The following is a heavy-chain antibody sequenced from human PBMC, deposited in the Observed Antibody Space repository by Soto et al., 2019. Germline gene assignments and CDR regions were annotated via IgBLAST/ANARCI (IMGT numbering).Heavy chain of an antibody. Sequence: SETLSLTCSVSGGSISSRTFWWAWIRQPPGKGLEWIGDMYYSGSSYSSPSLKSRVTLSVDTSKNQLSLNLNSVTAADTAVYYCARHPKDDYHYGGSGIFDYRGQGTLVIVCS. J-gene: IGHJ4*02. CDR1: GGSISSRTFW. CDR2: MYYSGSS. D-gene: IGHD5-12*01. CDR3: ARHPKDDYHYGGSGIFDY. V-gene: IGHV4-39*01.